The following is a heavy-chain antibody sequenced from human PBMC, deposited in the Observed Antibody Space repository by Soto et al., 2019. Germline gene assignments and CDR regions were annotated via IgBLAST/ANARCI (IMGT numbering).Heavy chain of an antibody. CDR2: ISYDGSNK. CDR1: GFTFSSYA. Sequence: PGGSLRLSCAASGFTFSSYAMHWVRQAPGKGLEWVAVISYDGSNKYYADSVKGRFTISRDNSKSTLYLQMNSLRAEDTAVYYCARDRGGYSYGPIDYWGQGTLVTVSS. CDR3: ARDRGGYSYGPIDY. J-gene: IGHJ4*02. V-gene: IGHV3-30-3*01. D-gene: IGHD5-18*01.